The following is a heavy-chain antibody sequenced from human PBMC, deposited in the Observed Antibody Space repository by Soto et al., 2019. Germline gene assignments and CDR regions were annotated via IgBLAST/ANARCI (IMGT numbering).Heavy chain of an antibody. CDR3: ARSQAFDY. Sequence: PGESLKISCKAFGYKFTTNAIAWVRQKPGKGLEWMGLIYPSDSDIRYSPSFEGQVTISADDSLSTAYLQWRSLKASDTAMYYCARSQAFDYWGQGTLVTVSS. CDR2: IYPSDSDI. CDR1: GYKFTTNA. V-gene: IGHV5-51*01. J-gene: IGHJ4*02.